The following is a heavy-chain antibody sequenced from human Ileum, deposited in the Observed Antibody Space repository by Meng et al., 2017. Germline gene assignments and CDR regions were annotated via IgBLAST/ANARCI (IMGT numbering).Heavy chain of an antibody. J-gene: IGHJ4*01. D-gene: IGHD3/OR15-3a*01. CDR3: TRCYGDWFSGDH. CDR1: GFTFPSHG. CDR2: IWYDGSKE. Sequence: RLVESGGGVVQPWRSLSLSWATSGFTFPSHGLHWVRQAPGKGLEWVAVIWYDGSKEYYADSVKGRFTISRDDSKNTIYLQMNYLRAEDTAVYYCTRCYGDWFSGDHWGRGTLVTVSS. V-gene: IGHV3-33*01.